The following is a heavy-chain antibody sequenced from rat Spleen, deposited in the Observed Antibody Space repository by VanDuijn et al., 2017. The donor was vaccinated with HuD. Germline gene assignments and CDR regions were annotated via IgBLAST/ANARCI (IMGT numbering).Heavy chain of an antibody. CDR2: ITNTGGST. Sequence: EVQLVESDGGLVQPGRSLKLSCAASGFTFNNYWMTWIRQAPGKGLEWVASITNTGGSTYYLDSVKGRFTISRDNAQSTLYLQMDSLRSEDTASYYCVRHGYTRYYFDYWGQGVMVTVSS. CDR3: VRHGYTRYYFDY. J-gene: IGHJ2*01. CDR1: GFTFNNYW. D-gene: IGHD1-9*01. V-gene: IGHV5-31*01.